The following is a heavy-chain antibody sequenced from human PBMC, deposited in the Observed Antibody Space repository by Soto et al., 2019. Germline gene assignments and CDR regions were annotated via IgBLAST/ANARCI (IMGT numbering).Heavy chain of an antibody. Sequence: SETLSLTCTVSGDSMATGGHYYNWIRQVPGKGLEWIGYVYYSGATHYTPSLRARATISRDTSKNQFSLRLISVTAADTALYYCARDKDLQPTVWGFWGQGIQVTVS. CDR2: VYYSGAT. J-gene: IGHJ4*02. CDR3: ARDKDLQPTVWGF. D-gene: IGHD3-16*01. V-gene: IGHV4-31*03. CDR1: GDSMATGGHY.